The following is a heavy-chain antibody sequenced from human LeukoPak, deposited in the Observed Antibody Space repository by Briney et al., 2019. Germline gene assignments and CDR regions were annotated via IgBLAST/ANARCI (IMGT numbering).Heavy chain of an antibody. CDR1: GSTFSSFG. CDR2: ISGSGGAT. Sequence: PGGSLRLSCVASGSTFSSFGMTWVRQAPGKGLEWVSGISGSGGATYYANSVKGRFTISRDNGKNTLYMQMNSLRDEDTAVYYCAREGLVNYFDYFGMDVWGQGTAVTVSS. J-gene: IGHJ6*02. D-gene: IGHD1-26*01. CDR3: AREGLVNYFDYFGMDV. V-gene: IGHV3-23*01.